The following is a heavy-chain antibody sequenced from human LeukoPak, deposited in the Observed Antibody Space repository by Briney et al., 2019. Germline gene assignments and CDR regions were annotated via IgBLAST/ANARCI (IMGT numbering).Heavy chain of an antibody. Sequence: SETLSLTCTVSGGSISGYYWSWIRQPAGKGLEWIGRINTSGSTTYSPSLKSRVTMSVDMSNNQFSLKLSSVTAADTAVYFCARGVVPPATFDSWGQGSLVTVSS. CDR3: ARGVVPPATFDS. J-gene: IGHJ4*02. D-gene: IGHD2-2*01. CDR1: GGSISGYY. V-gene: IGHV4-4*07. CDR2: INTSGST.